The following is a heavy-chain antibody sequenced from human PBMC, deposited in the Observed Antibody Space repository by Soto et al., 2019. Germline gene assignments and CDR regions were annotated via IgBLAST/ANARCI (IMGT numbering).Heavy chain of an antibody. CDR1: GFTFSSYA. Sequence: EVQLLESGGGLVQPGGSLRLSCAASGFTFSSYAMSWVRQAPGKGLEWVSAISGRGGSTYYADSVKGRFTISRDNSKNTLYIQMTSSRSDDTAVYYCAKVSWVVVVQNYFDYWGEGTLVTVSS. D-gene: IGHD3-22*01. CDR2: ISGRGGST. J-gene: IGHJ4*02. CDR3: AKVSWVVVVQNYFDY. V-gene: IGHV3-23*01.